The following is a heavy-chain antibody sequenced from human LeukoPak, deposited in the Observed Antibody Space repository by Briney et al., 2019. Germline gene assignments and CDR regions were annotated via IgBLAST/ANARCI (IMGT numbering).Heavy chain of an antibody. Sequence: GASVKVSCKASVYTFTSYDINWVRQATGQGLERMGYMNPNSGNTGYAQKFQGRVTITTNTSTSTAYMELSSLRSDDTAVYYCAREGSDYWGQGTLVTVSS. CDR1: VYTFTSYD. CDR3: AREGSDY. J-gene: IGHJ4*02. V-gene: IGHV1-8*03. CDR2: MNPNSGNT.